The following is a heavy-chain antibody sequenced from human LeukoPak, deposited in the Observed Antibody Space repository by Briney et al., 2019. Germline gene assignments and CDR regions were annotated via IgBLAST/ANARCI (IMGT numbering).Heavy chain of an antibody. V-gene: IGHV1-69*13. CDR2: IIPIFGTA. D-gene: IGHD5-18*01. J-gene: IGHJ4*02. CDR3: ARSKEGSYGTRGGYYFDY. CDR1: GGTFSSYA. Sequence: ASVKVSCKASGGTFSSYAISWVRQAPGQGLEWMGGIIPIFGTANYAQKFQGRVTITADESTSTAYMELSSLRSKDTAVYYRARSKEGSYGTRGGYYFDYWGQGTLVTVSS.